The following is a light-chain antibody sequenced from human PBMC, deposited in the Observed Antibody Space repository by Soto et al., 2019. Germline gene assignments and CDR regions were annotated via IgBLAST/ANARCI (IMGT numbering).Light chain of an antibody. Sequence: DIPMTQSPSTLSASVGDRVTITCRASQDISTWLAWYQQRPGKAPHLLIYDASRLQSGVPSRFSGSGSGTEFTLTVSSLQPDDFATYYCQHRVFGPGTKVEIK. J-gene: IGKJ3*01. CDR1: QDISTW. CDR3: QHRV. V-gene: IGKV1-5*01. CDR2: DAS.